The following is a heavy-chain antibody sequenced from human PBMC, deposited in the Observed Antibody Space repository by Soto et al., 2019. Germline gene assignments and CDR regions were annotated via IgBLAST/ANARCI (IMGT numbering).Heavy chain of an antibody. J-gene: IGHJ3*02. CDR2: IDSSSSII. D-gene: IGHD2-15*01. CDR3: ASPGYCSGGSCFSAFDI. V-gene: IGHV3-48*01. CDR1: GFSFSSYG. Sequence: EVQLVESGGGLVQPGGSLRLSCAGSGFSFSSYGMHWVRQAPGKGLEWVSYIDSSSSIIYYADSVKGRLTISRDNANNSLYLHMNSLRAEDTAVYYCASPGYCSGGSCFSAFDIWGQGTLVTVSP.